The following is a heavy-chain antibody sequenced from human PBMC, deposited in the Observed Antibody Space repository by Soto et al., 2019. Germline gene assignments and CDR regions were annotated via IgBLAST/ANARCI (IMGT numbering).Heavy chain of an antibody. CDR1: GGSISSYY. Sequence: QVQLQESGPGLVKPSETLSLTCTVSGGSISSYYWSWIRQPAGKGLERIGRIYTSGSTNYNPSLKSRVTMSVDTSKNQFSLKLSSVTAADTAVYYCARFSDTIFGVVIERWFDPWGQGTLVTVSS. V-gene: IGHV4-4*07. D-gene: IGHD3-3*01. CDR3: ARFSDTIFGVVIERWFDP. CDR2: IYTSGST. J-gene: IGHJ5*02.